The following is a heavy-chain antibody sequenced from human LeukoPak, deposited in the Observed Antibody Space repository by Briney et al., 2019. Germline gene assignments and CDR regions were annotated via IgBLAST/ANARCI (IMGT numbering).Heavy chain of an antibody. Sequence: PGGSLRLSCAASGFTFSSYGMSWVRQAPGKGLEWVSAISGSGGSTYYADSVKGRFTISRDNSKNTLYLQMNSLRAEDTAVYYCAKKGGSGSYPHYYYMDVWGKGTTVTVSS. V-gene: IGHV3-23*01. CDR2: ISGSGGST. D-gene: IGHD3-10*01. J-gene: IGHJ6*03. CDR1: GFTFSSYG. CDR3: AKKGGSGSYPHYYYMDV.